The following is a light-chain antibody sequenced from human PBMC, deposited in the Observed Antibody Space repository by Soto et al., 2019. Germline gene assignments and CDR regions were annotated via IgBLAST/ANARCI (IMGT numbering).Light chain of an antibody. Sequence: QSALTQPASVSGSPGQSITISCTGTSSDVGGYNYVSWYQQHPGKAPKLMIYEVSNRPSGVPDRFSGSKSGNTASLTISGLQADDEADYYCCSYAGTYTFVFGGGTKLTVL. J-gene: IGLJ3*02. V-gene: IGLV2-11*01. CDR1: SSDVGGYNY. CDR3: CSYAGTYTFV. CDR2: EVS.